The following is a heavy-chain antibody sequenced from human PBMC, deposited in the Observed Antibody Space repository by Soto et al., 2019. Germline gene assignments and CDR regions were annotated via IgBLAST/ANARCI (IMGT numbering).Heavy chain of an antibody. J-gene: IGHJ4*02. D-gene: IGHD1-26*01. V-gene: IGHV4-59*08. Sequence: QVKLQESGPGLVTPSGTLSLTCTVSGASINDYYWNWFRQPPGKGLEWVGSIYYSGSTNSNPSLTSRLIMSIDTSKHQFSLQLSSVTAADTTVYYCARNSINPDPWEFYFDYWGQGTLVTVSS. CDR3: ARNSINPDPWEFYFDY. CDR1: GASINDYY. CDR2: IYYSGST.